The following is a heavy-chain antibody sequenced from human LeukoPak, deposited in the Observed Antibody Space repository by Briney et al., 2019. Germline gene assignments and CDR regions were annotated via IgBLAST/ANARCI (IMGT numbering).Heavy chain of an antibody. J-gene: IGHJ4*02. CDR1: GFTFDDYA. CDR2: ISWNSGSI. V-gene: IGHV3-9*01. D-gene: IGHD3-9*01. CDR3: AKGTRGYDILTGYYEDY. Sequence: PGRSLRLSCAASGFTFDDYAMPWVRQAPGKGLEWVSGISWNSGSIGYADSVKGRFTISRDNSKNTLYLQMNSLRAEDTAVYYCAKGTRGYDILTGYYEDYWGQGTLVTVSS.